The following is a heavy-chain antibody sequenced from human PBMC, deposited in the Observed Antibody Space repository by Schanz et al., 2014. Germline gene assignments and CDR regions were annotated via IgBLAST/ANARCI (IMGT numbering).Heavy chain of an antibody. D-gene: IGHD1-1*01. V-gene: IGHV3-23*04. J-gene: IGHJ4*02. CDR3: AKIERNED. CDR2: ISGSGGST. Sequence: EVQLVESGGGLVQPGGSLKLSCAASGLIFSNYVMSWVRQAPGKGLEWVSAISGSGGSTYYADSVKGRFTISRDNSKNTLYLQMNSLRAEDTAIYFCAKIERNEDWGQGTLVTVSS. CDR1: GLIFSNYV.